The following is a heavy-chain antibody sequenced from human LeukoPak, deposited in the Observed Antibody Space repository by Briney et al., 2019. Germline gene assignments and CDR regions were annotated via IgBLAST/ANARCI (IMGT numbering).Heavy chain of an antibody. J-gene: IGHJ4*02. CDR2: INQDGRIQ. Sequence: GGSLRLSCAASGFPFSDYWMDWVRQAPGKGVEWVANINQDGRIQYYTDSVRGRFIISRNNAKNSLYLQMYSLRAEDTAIYFCSRSLDYLGQGALVTVSS. V-gene: IGHV3-7*01. CDR3: SRSLDY. CDR1: GFPFSDYW.